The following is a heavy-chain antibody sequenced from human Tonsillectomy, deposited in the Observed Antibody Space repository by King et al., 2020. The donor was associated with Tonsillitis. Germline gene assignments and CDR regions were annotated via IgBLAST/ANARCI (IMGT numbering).Heavy chain of an antibody. CDR3: ARTGGRSALRWNLDY. J-gene: IGHJ4*02. CDR1: GYTFTGYY. CDR2: IKHNSVGT. D-gene: IGHD1-1*01. V-gene: IGHV1-2*02. Sequence: QLVHSGAEVKKPGASVKFSCQASGYTFTGYYMHRVRQAPGQGRVGWGWIKHNSVGTNYAQKFQGRVTMTRDTSISTAYMELSRLRSDDTAVYYCARTGGRSALRWNLDYWGQGTLVTVSS.